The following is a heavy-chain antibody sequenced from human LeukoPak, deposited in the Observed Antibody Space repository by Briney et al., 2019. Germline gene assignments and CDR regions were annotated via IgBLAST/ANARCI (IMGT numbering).Heavy chain of an antibody. Sequence: SETLSLTCTVSGGSISSYYWSWIRQPPGKGLEWIGYIYYSGSTNYNPSLKSRVTISVDTSKNQFSLKLSSVTAADTAVYYCARVRGYSYGELDSWGQGTLVTVSS. CDR1: GGSISSYY. J-gene: IGHJ4*02. CDR2: IYYSGST. V-gene: IGHV4-59*01. CDR3: ARVRGYSYGELDS. D-gene: IGHD5-18*01.